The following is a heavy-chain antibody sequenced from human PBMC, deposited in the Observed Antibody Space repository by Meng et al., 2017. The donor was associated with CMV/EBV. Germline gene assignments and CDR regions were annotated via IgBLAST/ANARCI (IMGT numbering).Heavy chain of an antibody. CDR3: TTDTVTTVTTSPMWYYYYYYGMDV. CDR1: GFTFSSYS. Sequence: GESLKISCAASGFTFSSYSMNWVRQAPGKGLEWVGRIKSKTDGGTTDYAAPVKGRFTISRDDSKNTLYLQMNSLKTEDTAVYYCTTDTVTTVTTSPMWYYYYYYGMDVWGQGTTVTVSS. D-gene: IGHD4-11*01. V-gene: IGHV3-15*01. CDR2: IKSKTDGGTT. J-gene: IGHJ6*02.